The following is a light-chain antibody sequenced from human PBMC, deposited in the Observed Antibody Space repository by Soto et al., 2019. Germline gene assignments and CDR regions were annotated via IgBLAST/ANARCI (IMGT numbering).Light chain of an antibody. Sequence: EIVLTQSPVTLSASPGERATLSCRASQSISTTLVWYQQKPGQAPRLLIYEASNRAIGIPARFSGSGSGADFTLTISSLEPEDFALYYCQQHINWPLTFGGGTKVDIK. V-gene: IGKV3-11*01. CDR2: EAS. CDR3: QQHINWPLT. J-gene: IGKJ4*01. CDR1: QSISTT.